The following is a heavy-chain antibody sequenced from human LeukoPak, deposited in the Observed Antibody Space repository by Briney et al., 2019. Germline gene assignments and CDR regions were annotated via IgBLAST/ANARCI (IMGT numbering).Heavy chain of an antibody. CDR2: IYHSGST. CDR1: GYSISSGYY. D-gene: IGHD1-26*01. V-gene: IGHV4-38-2*02. CDR3: ARDPLGDS. Sequence: SETLSLTCAVSGYSISSGYYWGWIRQPPGKGLVWIGSIYHSGSTYYNPSLKSRVTISVDTSKNQFSLKLSSVTAADTAVYYCARDPLGDSWGQGTLVTVSS. J-gene: IGHJ4*02.